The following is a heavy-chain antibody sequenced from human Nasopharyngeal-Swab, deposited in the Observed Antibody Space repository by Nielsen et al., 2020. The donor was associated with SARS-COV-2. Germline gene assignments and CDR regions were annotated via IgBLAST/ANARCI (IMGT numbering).Heavy chain of an antibody. Sequence: VRQLPGKGLVWMGIIYPGDSDTRYSPSFQGQVTISADKSISTAYLQWSSLKASDTAMYYCARSLSSGWLDDAFDIWGQGTMVTVSS. V-gene: IGHV5-51*01. CDR3: ARSLSSGWLDDAFDI. D-gene: IGHD6-19*01. J-gene: IGHJ3*02. CDR2: IYPGDSDT.